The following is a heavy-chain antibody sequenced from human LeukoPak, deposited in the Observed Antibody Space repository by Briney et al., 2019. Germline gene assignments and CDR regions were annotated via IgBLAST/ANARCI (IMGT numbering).Heavy chain of an antibody. CDR1: GFTFSSYA. J-gene: IGHJ4*02. V-gene: IGHV3-30-3*01. Sequence: GGSLTLSCAASGFTFSSYAMHWVRQAPGKGLEWVAVMSYDGSNKYYADSVKGRFTISRDNSKNTLYLQMNSLRAEDTAVYYCARDRGPVVVPAAIPGDYWGQGTLVTVSS. CDR3: ARDRGPVVVPAAIPGDY. CDR2: MSYDGSNK. D-gene: IGHD2-2*02.